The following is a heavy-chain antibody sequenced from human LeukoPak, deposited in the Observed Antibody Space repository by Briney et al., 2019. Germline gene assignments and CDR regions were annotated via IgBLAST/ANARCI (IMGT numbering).Heavy chain of an antibody. J-gene: IGHJ6*03. V-gene: IGHV4-59*01. CDR3: ARSDRYSSSWKYYYYYYMDV. D-gene: IGHD6-13*01. Sequence: TSETLSLTCTVSGGSISSYYWSWIRQPPGKGLEWIGYIYYSGSTNYNPSLKSRVTISVDTSKNQFSLKLSSVTAADTAVYYCARSDRYSSSWKYYYYYYMDVWGKGTTVTISS. CDR2: IYYSGST. CDR1: GGSISSYY.